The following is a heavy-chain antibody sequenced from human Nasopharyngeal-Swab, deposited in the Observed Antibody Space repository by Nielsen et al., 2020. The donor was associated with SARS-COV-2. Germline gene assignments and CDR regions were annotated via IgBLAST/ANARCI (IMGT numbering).Heavy chain of an antibody. Sequence: GESLKISCAASGFTFSSYAMHWVRQAPGKGLEWVAVISYDGSNKYYADSVKGRFTISRDNSKNTLYLQMNSLRAEDTAVYYCARDRSTVTTYSDYWGQGTLVTVSS. V-gene: IGHV3-30-3*01. CDR3: ARDRSTVTTYSDY. CDR2: ISYDGSNK. J-gene: IGHJ4*02. CDR1: GFTFSSYA. D-gene: IGHD4-17*01.